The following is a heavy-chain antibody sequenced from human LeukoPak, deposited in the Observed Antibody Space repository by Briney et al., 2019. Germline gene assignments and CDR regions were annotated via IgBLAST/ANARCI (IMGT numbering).Heavy chain of an antibody. CDR1: GGTFSGYY. J-gene: IGHJ6*03. CDR3: ARGRQDVTMIVVVMTAVSYYLDV. Sequence: SETLSLTCAVYGGTFSGYYWTWIRQTPGKGLEGIGEMNPSGSTNYNQSLKSRVTISVDTSKNQFSLKLRSVTAADTAVYYCARGRQDVTMIVVVMTAVSYYLDVWGKGTTVTVS. D-gene: IGHD3-22*01. V-gene: IGHV4-34*01. CDR2: MNPSGST.